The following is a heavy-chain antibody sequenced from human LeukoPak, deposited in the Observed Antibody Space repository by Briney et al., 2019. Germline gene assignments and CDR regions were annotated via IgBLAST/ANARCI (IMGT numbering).Heavy chain of an antibody. CDR3: ARDRNYWFDP. Sequence: HSGGSLRLSCAASGFTFSSYWMHWVRQAPGKGLVWVSRINSDGSSTNYADSVKGRFTISRDNAKSTLCLQMNSLRAEDTPVYYCARDRNYWFDPWGQGTLVTVSS. J-gene: IGHJ5*02. CDR1: GFTFSSYW. D-gene: IGHD4-11*01. V-gene: IGHV3-74*01. CDR2: INSDGSST.